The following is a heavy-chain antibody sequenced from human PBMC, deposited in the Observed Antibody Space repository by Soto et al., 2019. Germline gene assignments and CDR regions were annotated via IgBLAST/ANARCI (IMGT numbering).Heavy chain of an antibody. Sequence: EVQLVESGGGLVQPGRSLRLSCVASGFTFDDYAMHWVRQAPGKGLEWVSGISWNSNNIDYADSVKGRFTISRDNAKNSLYLQMNSLSAEDTALYYGAKDMDYDSRGAVDYGGQGTLVAVSS. D-gene: IGHD3-22*01. V-gene: IGHV3-9*01. CDR2: ISWNSNNI. J-gene: IGHJ4*02. CDR1: GFTFDDYA. CDR3: AKDMDYDSRGAVDY.